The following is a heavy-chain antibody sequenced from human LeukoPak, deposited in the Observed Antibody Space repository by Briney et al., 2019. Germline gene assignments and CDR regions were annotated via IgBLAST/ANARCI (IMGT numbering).Heavy chain of an antibody. CDR2: IYYSGRT. D-gene: IGHD3-10*01. V-gene: IGHV4-39*01. Sequence: PSETLSLTCTVSGDSISSSGYYWGWIRQPPGKGLEWIASIYYSGRTYYNPSLKSRITISVDSSKNQSSLRLSSVTAADTAVYYCARRKYYTIENWGQGTLVTVSS. J-gene: IGHJ4*02. CDR1: GDSISSSGYY. CDR3: ARRKYYTIEN.